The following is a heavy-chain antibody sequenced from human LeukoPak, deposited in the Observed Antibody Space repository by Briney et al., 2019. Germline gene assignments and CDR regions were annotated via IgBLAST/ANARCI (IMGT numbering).Heavy chain of an antibody. D-gene: IGHD5-18*01. Sequence: SQTLSLTCALSGDSVSNNSSWNWIRQSPSRGLEWLGRTYYRSKWYNDYVVSVKSRININPDTSKNQFSLQLNSVTPEDTAVYYCARGGQGDGYSADEAFDIWGQGTMVTVS. CDR2: TYYRSKWYN. CDR1: GDSVSNNSS. V-gene: IGHV6-1*01. CDR3: ARGGQGDGYSADEAFDI. J-gene: IGHJ3*02.